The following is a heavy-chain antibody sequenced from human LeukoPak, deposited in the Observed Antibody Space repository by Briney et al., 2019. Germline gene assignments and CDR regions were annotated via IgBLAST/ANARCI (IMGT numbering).Heavy chain of an antibody. Sequence: ASVKVSCKASGYSFTSYGLNWVRQAPGQGLEWMGWISAYNGKTFYAEKFQGRVTMTRDTSTNTAYMELRSLGSDDTAVYYCARSTPNDYYYYYMDVWGKGTTVTISS. CDR2: ISAYNGKT. CDR1: GYSFTSYG. J-gene: IGHJ6*03. V-gene: IGHV1-18*01. CDR3: ARSTPNDYYYYYMDV.